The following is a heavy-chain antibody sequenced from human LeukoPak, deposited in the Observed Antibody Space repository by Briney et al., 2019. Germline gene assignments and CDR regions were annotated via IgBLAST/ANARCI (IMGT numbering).Heavy chain of an antibody. CDR2: ISYEGSNK. Sequence: GGSLRLSCGASGFTFRSYGMHGVRQAPGKGLEGGAVISYEGSNKYYADSVKGRFTISRDNSKNTLYMQMNSLRAEDTAVYYCAKDGGLYSVVLGADYNCFDYWGQGTLVTVS. CDR1: GFTFRSYG. J-gene: IGHJ4*02. CDR3: AKDGGLYSVVLGADYNCFDY. D-gene: IGHD3-10*01. V-gene: IGHV3-30*18.